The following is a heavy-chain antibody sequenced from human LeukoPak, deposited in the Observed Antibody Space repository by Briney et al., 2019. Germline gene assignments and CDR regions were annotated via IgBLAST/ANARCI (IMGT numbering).Heavy chain of an antibody. Sequence: ASVKVSCKASGYTFTGYYMHWVRQAPGQGLEWMGWINPNSGGTNYAQKFQGRVTMTRDTSISTAYMELSRLRSDDTAVYYCARSEGYHYYYMDVWGKGTTVTVSS. CDR3: ARSEGYHYYYMDV. J-gene: IGHJ6*03. CDR1: GYTFTGYY. V-gene: IGHV1-2*02. CDR2: INPNSGGT.